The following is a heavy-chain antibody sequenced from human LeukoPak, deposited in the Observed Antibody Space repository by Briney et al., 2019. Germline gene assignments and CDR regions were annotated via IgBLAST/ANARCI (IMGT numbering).Heavy chain of an antibody. V-gene: IGHV1-2*02. CDR1: GYTFIRYY. D-gene: IGHD3-10*01. CDR3: ARDSGYYYGSGSYYAFDY. J-gene: IGHJ4*02. CDR2: INPNSGDT. Sequence: ASVKVSCKASGYTFIRYYLHWVRQAPGQGLEWMGWINPNSGDTNSAQKFQGRVTMTRDTSISTAYMELSRPKSDDTAVYYCARDSGYYYGSGSYYAFDYWGQGTLVTVSS.